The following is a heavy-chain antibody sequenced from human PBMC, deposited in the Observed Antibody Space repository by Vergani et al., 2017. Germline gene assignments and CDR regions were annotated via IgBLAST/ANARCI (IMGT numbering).Heavy chain of an antibody. CDR1: WFSLSTSGMR. D-gene: IGHD7-27*01. CDR3: ALSSNWGSTGFDY. Sequence: QVTLKESGPALVKPTQTLTLTCTFSWFSLSTSGMRLSWIRQPPVKALEWLARNDWDDDKFYRTSLKTRLTISKDTSKNQVGLTMTNMDHVDTATDYCALSSNWGSTGFDYWGQGTLVTVSS. V-gene: IGHV2-70*04. J-gene: IGHJ4*02. CDR2: NDWDDDK.